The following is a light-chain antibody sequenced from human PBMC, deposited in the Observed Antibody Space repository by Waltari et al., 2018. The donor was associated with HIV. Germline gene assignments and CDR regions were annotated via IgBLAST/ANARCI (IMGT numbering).Light chain of an antibody. J-gene: IGKJ3*01. V-gene: IGKV1-39*01. CDR2: AAS. CDR1: QNIKTY. CDR3: QQSYNPLRIT. Sequence: LQITQSPSALSSSLGDKSPNPCRASQNIKTYLNWYQQKPGKAPNLLIYAASTLHSGVPSRFRGSGSGTDFTLTISSLQPEDFATYYCQQSYNPLRITFGPGTKVDIK.